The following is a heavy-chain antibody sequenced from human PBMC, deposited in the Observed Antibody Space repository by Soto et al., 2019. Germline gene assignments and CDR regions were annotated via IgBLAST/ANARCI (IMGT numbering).Heavy chain of an antibody. Sequence: SETLSLTCTVSGGSISNYYWSWIRQPPGRGLERIGHIFYSGSTNYNPALKSRVTISVDTSKSQFSLKLSSVTAADTAVYYCAKDSGYNYGYFRWFDPWGQGTLVTVSS. J-gene: IGHJ5*02. CDR2: IFYSGST. D-gene: IGHD5-18*01. V-gene: IGHV4-59*01. CDR1: GGSISNYY. CDR3: AKDSGYNYGYFRWFDP.